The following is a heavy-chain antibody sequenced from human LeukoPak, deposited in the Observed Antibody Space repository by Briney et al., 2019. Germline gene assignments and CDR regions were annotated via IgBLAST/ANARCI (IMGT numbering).Heavy chain of an antibody. CDR1: GGSISSGGYS. V-gene: IGHV4-30-2*01. CDR2: IYHSGST. J-gene: IGHJ4*02. D-gene: IGHD3-22*01. Sequence: DPSETLSLTCAVSGGSISSGGYSWSWIRQPPGKGLEWIGYIYHSGSTYYNPSLKSRVTISVDRSKNQLSLKLSSVTAADTAVYYCARGYYDSWDYWGQGTLVTVSS. CDR3: ARGYYDSWDY.